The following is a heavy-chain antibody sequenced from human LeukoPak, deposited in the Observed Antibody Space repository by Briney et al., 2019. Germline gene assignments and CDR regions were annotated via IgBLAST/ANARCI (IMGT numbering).Heavy chain of an antibody. CDR2: ISSSGSTI. D-gene: IGHD5-24*01. Sequence: GGSLRLSCAASGFTFSDYYMSWIRQAPGRGLEWASYISSSGSTIYYADSVKGRFTISRDNAKNSLYLQMNSLRAEDTALYYCAKDIRRDGYNYGYFDYWGQGTLVTVSS. CDR3: AKDIRRDGYNYGYFDY. J-gene: IGHJ4*02. V-gene: IGHV3-11*01. CDR1: GFTFSDYY.